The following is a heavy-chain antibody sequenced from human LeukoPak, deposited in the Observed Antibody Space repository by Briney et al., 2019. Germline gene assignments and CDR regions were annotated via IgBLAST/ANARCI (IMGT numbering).Heavy chain of an antibody. J-gene: IGHJ4*02. CDR1: GGSFSGYY. CDR3: ARGVGITIFGVVPYYFDY. V-gene: IGHV4-34*01. CDR2: INHSGST. Sequence: SETLSLTCAVYGGSFSGYYWSWIRQPPGKVLEWIGEINHSGSTNYNPSLKSRVTISVDTSKNQFSLKLSSVTAADTAVYYCARGVGITIFGVVPYYFDYWGQGTLVTVSS. D-gene: IGHD3-3*01.